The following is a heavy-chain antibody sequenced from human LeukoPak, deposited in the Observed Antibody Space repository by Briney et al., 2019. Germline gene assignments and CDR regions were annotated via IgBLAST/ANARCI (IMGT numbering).Heavy chain of an antibody. D-gene: IGHD4-23*01. J-gene: IGHJ4*02. CDR2: ISSSSSSI. V-gene: IGHV3-48*01. CDR3: SRYYGGNSACDY. Sequence: PGGSLRLSCAASGFTFSTYSMTWVRQAPGKGLEGVSFISSSSSSIYYADSVRGRFTISRDNAKKSLDLDMNSLRAGDAAVYYCSRYYGGNSACDYWGQGTLVTVSS. CDR1: GFTFSTYS.